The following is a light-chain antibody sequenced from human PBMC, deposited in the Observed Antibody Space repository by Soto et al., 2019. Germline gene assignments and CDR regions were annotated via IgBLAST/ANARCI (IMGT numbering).Light chain of an antibody. J-gene: IGKJ1*01. CDR3: QQYDNYPWT. V-gene: IGKV1-5*03. CDR1: QSISTW. Sequence: DIQMTQSPSSLSASVGDRVTITCRASQSISTWLAWFQQKPGKAPKLLIYGASSLEGGAPSRFRGSGSGTEFTLTISSLQPDDFATYYCQQYDNYPWTFGQGTRWIS. CDR2: GAS.